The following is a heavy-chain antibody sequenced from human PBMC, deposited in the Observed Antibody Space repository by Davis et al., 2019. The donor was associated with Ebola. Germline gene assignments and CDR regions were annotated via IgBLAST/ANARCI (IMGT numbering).Heavy chain of an antibody. CDR2: INPNSGGT. CDR1: GYTFTGYY. V-gene: IGHV1-2*06. CDR3: ARGGYCSGGSCYYFDY. Sequence: ASVPVSCKASGYTFTGYYMHWVRQAPRQGLEWMGRINPNSGGTNYAQKFQGRVTMTRDTSISTAYMELSRLRSDDTAVYYCARGGYCSGGSCYYFDYWGQGTLVTVSS. J-gene: IGHJ4*02. D-gene: IGHD2-15*01.